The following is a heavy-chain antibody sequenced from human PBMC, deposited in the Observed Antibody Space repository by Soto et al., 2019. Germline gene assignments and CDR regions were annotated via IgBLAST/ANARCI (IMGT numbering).Heavy chain of an antibody. CDR2: ILHDGSEI. CDR3: ATRRPFDY. CDR1: GFTFSRYG. D-gene: IGHD6-6*01. Sequence: VGSLRLSCAASGFTFSRYGMHWVRQAPGKGLEWVAVILHDGSEIHYGDSVRGRFTISRDNSKNTLYLQMNSLRVEDTAVYYCATRRPFDYWGQGTLVTVSS. V-gene: IGHV3-30*03. J-gene: IGHJ4*02.